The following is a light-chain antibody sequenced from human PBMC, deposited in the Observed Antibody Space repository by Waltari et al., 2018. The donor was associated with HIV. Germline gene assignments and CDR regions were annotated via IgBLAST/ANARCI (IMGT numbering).Light chain of an antibody. CDR1: SSDIGDYNY. J-gene: IGLJ2*01. Sequence: QSALTQPPPVSGSPGQSATISCTGTSSDIGDYNYLPWHQQHPGNLPKPTFYVVSERPSGVPVRFSGSKSGNTASLTISGLQAEDEADYNCCSYAGSYSFVVFGGGTKLTVL. CDR2: VVS. V-gene: IGLV2-11*01. CDR3: CSYAGSYSFVV.